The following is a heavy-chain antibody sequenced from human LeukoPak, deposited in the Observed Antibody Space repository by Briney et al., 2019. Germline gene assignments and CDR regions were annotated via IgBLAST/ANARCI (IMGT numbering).Heavy chain of an antibody. J-gene: IGHJ4*02. CDR2: INNNSGGT. Sequence: ASVKVSCKASGYTFTGYYIHWVRQAPGQELEGMGWINNNSGGTNYGQKCQGRVTKTRDTAINTTSMEQNKLISVDTAMYVCARGRSRDRYTRFDIWGQGTLVTVSS. CDR3: ARGRSRDRYTRFDI. D-gene: IGHD5-24*01. CDR1: GYTFTGYY. V-gene: IGHV1-2*02.